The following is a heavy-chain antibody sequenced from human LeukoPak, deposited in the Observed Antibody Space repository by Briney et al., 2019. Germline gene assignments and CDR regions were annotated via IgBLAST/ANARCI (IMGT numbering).Heavy chain of an antibody. CDR1: GFTFTNAW. CDR2: IKSKADGETI. V-gene: IGHV3-15*07. Sequence: GGSLRLSCAASGFTFTNAWMNWVRQALGKGLEWVGRIKSKADGETIDYAAPVKGRFTFSRDDSKNMLDLQMNSLKSEDTAVYYCSTLTSRGLSDSWGQGTLVTVSS. CDR3: STLTSRGLSDS. J-gene: IGHJ4*02. D-gene: IGHD1-20*01.